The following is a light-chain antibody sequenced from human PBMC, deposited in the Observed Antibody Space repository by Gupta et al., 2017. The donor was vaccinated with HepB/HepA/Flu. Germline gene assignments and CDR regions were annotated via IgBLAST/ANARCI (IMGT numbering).Light chain of an antibody. CDR2: GAS. V-gene: IGKV1-12*01. CDR1: QVINNW. CDR3: HQANSFPLIT. J-gene: IGKJ3*01. Sequence: DIQMTQSPSAVSASIGDTVTITCRASQVINNWLAWYQQRPGKPPRLLIYGASTLQNGVASRFSGNGYGTEFILTISNRQPEDFACYFCHQANSFPLITFGHGTQVDIK.